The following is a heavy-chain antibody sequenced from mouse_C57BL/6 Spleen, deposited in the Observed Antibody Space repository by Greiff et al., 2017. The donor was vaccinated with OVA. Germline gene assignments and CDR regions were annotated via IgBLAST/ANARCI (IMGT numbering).Heavy chain of an antibody. CDR3: AASNYSAWFAY. Sequence: VQLQQPGAELVMPGASVKLSCKASGYTFTSYWMHWVKQRPGQGLEWIGEIDPSDSYTNYNQKFKGKSTLTVDKSSSTAYMQLSSLTSEDSAVYYCAASNYSAWFAYWGQGTLVTVSA. CDR1: GYTFTSYW. J-gene: IGHJ3*01. V-gene: IGHV1-69*01. D-gene: IGHD2-5*01. CDR2: IDPSDSYT.